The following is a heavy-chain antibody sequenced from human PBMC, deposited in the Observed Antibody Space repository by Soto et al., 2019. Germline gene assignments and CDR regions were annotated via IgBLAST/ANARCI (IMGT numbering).Heavy chain of an antibody. Sequence: GASVKVSCKASGYTFTSYAMNWVRQAPGQGLEWMGWINTNTGNPTYAQGFTGRFVFSLDTSVSTAYLQICSLKAEDTAVYYCARAFPRIAAAGTVRPFDYWGQGTLVTVSS. D-gene: IGHD6-13*01. CDR3: ARAFPRIAAAGTVRPFDY. CDR1: GYTFTSYA. CDR2: INTNTGNP. J-gene: IGHJ4*02. V-gene: IGHV7-4-1*01.